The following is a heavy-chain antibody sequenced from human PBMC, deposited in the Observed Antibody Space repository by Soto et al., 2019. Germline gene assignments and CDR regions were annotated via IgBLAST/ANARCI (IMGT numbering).Heavy chain of an antibody. Sequence: QVQLQESGPGLVKPSQTLSLTCSVSSGSMNSGGYYWSWIRQHPGKGLEWIGYIYNNGDTYYNPSLNSRVSISLDTSKNQFSVNVTSVAAADTAVYYCARRGGSSSGYYYYAMDVWGQGTTVTVSS. CDR3: ARRGGSSSGYYYYAMDV. J-gene: IGHJ6*02. V-gene: IGHV4-31*03. CDR1: SGSMNSGGYY. CDR2: IYNNGDT. D-gene: IGHD6-6*01.